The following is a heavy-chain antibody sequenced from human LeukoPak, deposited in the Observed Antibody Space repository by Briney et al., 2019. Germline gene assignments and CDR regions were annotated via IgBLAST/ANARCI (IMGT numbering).Heavy chain of an antibody. Sequence: ASVKVSCKVSGYTLTELSMHWVRQAPGKGLEWMGGFDPEDGETIYAQKSQGRVTMTEDTSTDTAYMELSSLRSEDTAVYYCATAFHHRGITMVRGVIYYWGQGTLVTVSS. J-gene: IGHJ4*02. V-gene: IGHV1-24*01. CDR3: ATAFHHRGITMVRGVIYY. CDR1: GYTLTELS. CDR2: FDPEDGET. D-gene: IGHD3-10*01.